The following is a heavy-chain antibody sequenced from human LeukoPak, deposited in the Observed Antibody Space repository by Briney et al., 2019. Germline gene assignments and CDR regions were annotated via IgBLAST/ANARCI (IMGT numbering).Heavy chain of an antibody. V-gene: IGHV1-69*06. D-gene: IGHD3-22*01. J-gene: IGHJ4*02. Sequence: ASVKVSCKASGGTFNNYAISWVRQAPGQGLEWMGGIIPSFGTSNHAHKFQGRVTITADKSASTAYMELSSLRSEDTAVYYCVKSSYDGSADLRSFDYWGQGTLVTVSS. CDR1: GGTFNNYA. CDR2: IIPSFGTS. CDR3: VKSSYDGSADLRSFDY.